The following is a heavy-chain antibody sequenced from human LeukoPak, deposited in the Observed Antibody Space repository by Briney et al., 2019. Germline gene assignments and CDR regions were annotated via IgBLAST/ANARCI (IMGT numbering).Heavy chain of an antibody. CDR1: GFTFRSYS. D-gene: IGHD3-10*01. V-gene: IGHV3-21*01. CDR3: AGTYYYGSGSYYYFDY. Sequence: GGSLRLSXAASGFTFRSYSMNWVRQAPRKGLEWVSSISSSSSYIYYADSVKGRFTTSRDNAKNSLYLQMNSLRAEDTAVYYCAGTYYYGSGSYYYFDYWGQGTLVTVSS. J-gene: IGHJ4*02. CDR2: ISSSSSYI.